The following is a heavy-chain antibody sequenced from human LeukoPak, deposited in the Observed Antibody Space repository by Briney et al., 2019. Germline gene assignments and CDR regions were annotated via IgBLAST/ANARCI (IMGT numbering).Heavy chain of an antibody. CDR2: INPSGGST. CDR3: ARVGITIFGVVIRSFDY. V-gene: IGHV1-46*01. D-gene: IGHD3-3*01. Sequence: ASVKVSCKASGYTFTSYYMHWVRQAPGQGLEWMGIINPSGGSTSYAQKFQGRVTMTRDTSISTAYMELSRLRSDDTAVYYCARVGITIFGVVIRSFDYWGQGTLVTVSS. J-gene: IGHJ4*02. CDR1: GYTFTSYY.